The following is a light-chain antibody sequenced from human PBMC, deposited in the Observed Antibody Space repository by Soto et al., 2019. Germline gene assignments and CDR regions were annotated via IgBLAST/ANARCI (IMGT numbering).Light chain of an antibody. CDR3: QQYGRSKRWT. V-gene: IGKV3-20*01. Sequence: EIVMTQSPATLSVCPGERVTLCFRASQSVSSDLAWYHQKPGQAPRLLIHGASTRATGIPDRFSGGGTGTDFNLNISRVEPEDFAMYYCQQYGRSKRWTFGQGTKVDIK. CDR2: GAS. J-gene: IGKJ1*01. CDR1: QSVSSD.